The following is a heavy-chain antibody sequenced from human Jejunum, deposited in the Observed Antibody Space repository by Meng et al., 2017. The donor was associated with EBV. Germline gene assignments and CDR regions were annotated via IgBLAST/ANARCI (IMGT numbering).Heavy chain of an antibody. CDR1: GYTFTNYY. Sequence: QVHLAQSGAEVKKPGASVKISCKTSGYTFTNYYMPWVRQDPAQGLEWVGMVNPSPVDTNYARKFQGRVTMTSDTSTSTVHMELNSLKSDDTAVYYCARGLDSSTPGTDWGQGTLVTVSS. CDR2: VNPSPVDT. CDR3: ARGLDSSTPGTD. V-gene: IGHV1-46*01. D-gene: IGHD6-13*01. J-gene: IGHJ4*02.